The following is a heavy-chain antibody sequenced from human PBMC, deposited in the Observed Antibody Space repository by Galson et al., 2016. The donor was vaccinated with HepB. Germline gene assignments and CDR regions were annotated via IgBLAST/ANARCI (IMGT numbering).Heavy chain of an antibody. CDR2: ISYGGSNK. CDR3: AKGGRVPVSHYYYGMDV. V-gene: IGHV3-30*18. J-gene: IGHJ6*02. D-gene: IGHD2-2*01. CDR1: GFTFSRNG. Sequence: LRLSCAASGFTFSRNGMHWVRQAPGKGLEWVAVISYGGSNKYYADSVKGRFTISRDNSKNTLYLQMNSLSTEDTAVYYCAKGGRVPVSHYYYGMDVWGQGTTVTVSS.